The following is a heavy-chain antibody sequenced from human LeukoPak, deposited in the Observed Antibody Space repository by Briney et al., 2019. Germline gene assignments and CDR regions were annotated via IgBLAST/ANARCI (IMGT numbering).Heavy chain of an antibody. CDR2: IYYSGST. D-gene: IGHD4-17*01. Sequence: PSETLSLTCTVSGGSISSGSLYWSWIRQPPGKGLEWIGYIYYSGSTNYNPSLKSRVTISVDTSKNQFSLKLSSVTAADTAVYYCASQYGDYRHGLDYWGQGTLVTVSS. V-gene: IGHV4-61*01. J-gene: IGHJ4*02. CDR1: GGSISSGSLY. CDR3: ASQYGDYRHGLDY.